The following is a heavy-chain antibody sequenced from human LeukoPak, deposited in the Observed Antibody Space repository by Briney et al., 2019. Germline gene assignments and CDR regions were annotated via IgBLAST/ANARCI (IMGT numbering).Heavy chain of an antibody. Sequence: GGSLRLFCVASGFTFSSYAMSRVRQPPGKGLESVSALSTSGGDTYYADSVKGRFTCYRDNSKNTLYLQMNSPRAENTAVYYCTQDVHTSGQWVVNCGQGNLVTVS. V-gene: IGHV3-23*01. CDR3: TQDVHTSGQWVVN. CDR2: LSTSGGDT. D-gene: IGHD6-19*01. J-gene: IGHJ4*02. CDR1: GFTFSSYA.